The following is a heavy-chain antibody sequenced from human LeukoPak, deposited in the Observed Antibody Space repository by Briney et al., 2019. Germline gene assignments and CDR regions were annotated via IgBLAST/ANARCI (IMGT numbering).Heavy chain of an antibody. Sequence: SETLSLTCTVSGGSISSSSYYWGWIRQPPGKGLEWIGSIYYSGSTYYNPSLKSRVTMSVYTSKNQFSLKLSSVTAADTAVYYCARHIAYCGGDCYSYYFDYWGQGTLVTVSS. CDR2: IYYSGST. D-gene: IGHD2-21*01. V-gene: IGHV4-39*01. CDR1: GGSISSSSYY. J-gene: IGHJ4*02. CDR3: ARHIAYCGGDCYSYYFDY.